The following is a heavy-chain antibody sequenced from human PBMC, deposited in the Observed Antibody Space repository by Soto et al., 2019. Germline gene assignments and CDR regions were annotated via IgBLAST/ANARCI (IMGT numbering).Heavy chain of an antibody. Sequence: GGSLRLSCAASGFIFSNYSMNWVRQAPGKGLEWVSSISRSSGYIYYADSVKGRFTISRDNAKNSVYLQLNSLRAEDTAVYHCARSLRVTTSHDYWGQGTLVTVSS. V-gene: IGHV3-21*01. CDR3: ARSLRVTTSHDY. CDR2: ISRSSGYI. D-gene: IGHD2-2*01. J-gene: IGHJ4*02. CDR1: GFIFSNYS.